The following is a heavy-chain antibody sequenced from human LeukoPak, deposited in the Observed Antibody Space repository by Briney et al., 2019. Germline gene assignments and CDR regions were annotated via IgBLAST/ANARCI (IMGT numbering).Heavy chain of an antibody. CDR3: ARDRWGTMVRGVSGMDV. Sequence: PSETLSLTCTVSGGSISSYYWSWIRQPPGKGLEWIGYIYYSGSTNYNPSLKSRVTISVDTSKNQFSLKLSSVTAADTAAYYCARDRWGTMVRGVSGMDVWGQGTTVTVSS. V-gene: IGHV4-59*01. J-gene: IGHJ6*02. CDR1: GGSISSYY. CDR2: IYYSGST. D-gene: IGHD3-10*01.